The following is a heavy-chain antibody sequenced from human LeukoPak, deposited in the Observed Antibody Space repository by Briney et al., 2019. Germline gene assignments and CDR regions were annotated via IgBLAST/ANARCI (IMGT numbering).Heavy chain of an antibody. Sequence: ASVKVSCKASGGTFSSYAISWVRQAPGQGLEWMGGIIPIFGTANYAQKFQGRVTITADESTSTAYMELSSLRSEDTAVYYCARDLPAGDYGMDVWGQGTTVTVSS. CDR3: ARDLPAGDYGMDV. V-gene: IGHV1-69*01. J-gene: IGHJ6*02. CDR1: GGTFSSYA. CDR2: IIPIFGTA. D-gene: IGHD2-2*01.